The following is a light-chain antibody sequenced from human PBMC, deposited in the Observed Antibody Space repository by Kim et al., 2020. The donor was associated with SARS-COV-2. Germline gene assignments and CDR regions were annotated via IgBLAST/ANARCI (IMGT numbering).Light chain of an antibody. V-gene: IGLV3-19*01. J-gene: IGLJ1*01. CDR2: DEN. CDR3: NSRDSSGNSYF. Sequence: ALGRTVRITCQGDSLRTYYASWYQQKPGQAPVLVIYDENYRPSGIPDRFSASSSGNTASLTITGTQAEDEADYYCNSRDSSGNSYFFGTGTKVTVL. CDR1: SLRTYY.